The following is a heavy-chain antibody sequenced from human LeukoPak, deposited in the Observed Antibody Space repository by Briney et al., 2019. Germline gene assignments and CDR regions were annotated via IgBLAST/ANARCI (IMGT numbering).Heavy chain of an antibody. V-gene: IGHV4-4*02. D-gene: IGHD6-13*01. Sequence: GSLRLSCAASEFIFSDYDMNWVRQAPGKGLEWIGEIYHSGSTNYNPSLKSRVTISVDKSKNQFSLKLSSVTAADTAVYYCARVNGEQQLVPLDYWGQGTLVTVSS. CDR3: ARVNGEQQLVPLDY. CDR2: IYHSGST. J-gene: IGHJ4*02. CDR1: EFIFSDYD.